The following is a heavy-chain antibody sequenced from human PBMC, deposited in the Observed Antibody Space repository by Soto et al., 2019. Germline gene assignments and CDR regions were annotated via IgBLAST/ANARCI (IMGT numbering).Heavy chain of an antibody. CDR1: GLTFDDYA. CDR3: AKDINGGITGTIYYDYMDF. CDR2: ISWNSGSI. D-gene: IGHD1-7*01. Sequence: EVQLVESGGGLVQPGRSLRLSCAASGLTFDDYAMHWVRQAPGTGLEWVSGISWNSGSIGYADSVKGRFTISRDNAKNSLDRQMNSLRAEDTALYYCAKDINGGITGTIYYDYMDFWGKGTTVTVSS. J-gene: IGHJ6*03. V-gene: IGHV3-9*01.